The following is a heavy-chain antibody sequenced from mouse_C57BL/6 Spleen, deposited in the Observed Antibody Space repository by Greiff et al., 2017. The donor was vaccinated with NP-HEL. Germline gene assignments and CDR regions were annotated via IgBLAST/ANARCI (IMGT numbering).Heavy chain of an antibody. J-gene: IGHJ2*01. CDR3: AREGEVTTDY. V-gene: IGHV1-82*01. D-gene: IGHD2-2*01. CDR2: IYPGDGDT. Sequence: VQLQQSGPELVKPGASVKISCKASGYAFSSSWMNWVKQRPGKGLEWIGRIYPGDGDTNYNGKFKGKATLTADKSSSTAYMQLSSLTSEDSAVYFCAREGEVTTDYWGQGTTLTVSS. CDR1: GYAFSSSW.